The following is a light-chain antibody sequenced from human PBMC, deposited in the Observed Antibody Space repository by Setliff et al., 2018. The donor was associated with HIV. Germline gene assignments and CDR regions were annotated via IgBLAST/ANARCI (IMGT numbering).Light chain of an antibody. J-gene: IGLJ3*02. Sequence: QSVLTQPASVSGSPGQSMTISCTGTNGDIGAYNYVSWYQQHPGKAPQLLIYEFTNRPSGVSSRFSGSKSGDTASLTISGLQSEDEADYYCATWDDSLNGVFGGGTQLTVL. CDR3: ATWDDSLNGV. V-gene: IGLV2-14*01. CDR1: NGDIGAYNY. CDR2: EFT.